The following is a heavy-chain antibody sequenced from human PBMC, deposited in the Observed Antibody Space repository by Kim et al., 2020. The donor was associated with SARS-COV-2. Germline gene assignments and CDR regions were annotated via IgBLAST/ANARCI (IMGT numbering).Heavy chain of an antibody. CDR2: ISGSGGTT. V-gene: IGHV3-23*01. CDR1: GFTFSSYA. D-gene: IGHD3-10*01. Sequence: GGSLRLSCAASGFTFSSYAMNWVRQAPGKGLEWVSAISGSGGTTYYADPVKGRFTISRDNSKNTLYLQMNSLRAEDTALYYCAKGSLGTFDSWGQGTMVTVSS. CDR3: AKGSLGTFDS. J-gene: IGHJ3*02.